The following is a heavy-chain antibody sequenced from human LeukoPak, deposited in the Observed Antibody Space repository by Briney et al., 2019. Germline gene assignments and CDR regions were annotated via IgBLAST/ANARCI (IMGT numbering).Heavy chain of an antibody. Sequence: GGSLRLSCAASGFTFSSYSMNWVRQAPGKGLEWGSSISSSSSYIYYADSVKGRFTISGDNAKNSLYLQMNSLRAEDTAVYYCAKGHSSGWSGSHFQHWGQGTLVTVSS. CDR2: ISSSSSYI. J-gene: IGHJ1*01. CDR1: GFTFSSYS. CDR3: AKGHSSGWSGSHFQH. D-gene: IGHD6-19*01. V-gene: IGHV3-21*04.